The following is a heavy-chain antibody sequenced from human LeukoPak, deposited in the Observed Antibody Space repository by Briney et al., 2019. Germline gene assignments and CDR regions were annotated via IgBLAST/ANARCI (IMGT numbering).Heavy chain of an antibody. V-gene: IGHV3-53*01. D-gene: IGHD6-13*01. J-gene: IGHJ4*02. CDR1: GFTVSSND. Sequence: GGSLRLSCAASGFTVSSNDMSWVRQAPGKGLEWVSVIYSGGSTYYADSVKGRFTISRDNSKNTLYLQMNSLRAEDTAVYYCARESRGIAAAGLDYWGQGTLVTVSS. CDR3: ARESRGIAAAGLDY. CDR2: IYSGGST.